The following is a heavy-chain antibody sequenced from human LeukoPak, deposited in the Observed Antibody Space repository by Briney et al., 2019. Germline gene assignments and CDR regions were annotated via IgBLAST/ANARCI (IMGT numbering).Heavy chain of an antibody. D-gene: IGHD6-19*01. V-gene: IGHV3-21*01. CDR2: ISSSGTYK. CDR1: GFTFSSYS. CDR3: AKGKDSVAGATNDY. Sequence: GGSLRLPCAVSGFTFSSYSMSWVRQAPGKGLESVSSISSSGTYKYYADSVKGRFTISRDNAKNSLYLQMNSLRAEDTAVYYCAKGKDSVAGATNDYWGQGTLVTVSS. J-gene: IGHJ4*02.